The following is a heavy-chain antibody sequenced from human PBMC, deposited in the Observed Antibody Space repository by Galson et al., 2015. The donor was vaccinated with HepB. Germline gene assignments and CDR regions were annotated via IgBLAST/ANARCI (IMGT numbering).Heavy chain of an antibody. CDR1: GFTFRSSG. D-gene: IGHD6-13*01. CDR2: ISHDGRNE. J-gene: IGHJ4*02. V-gene: IGHV3-30*18. CDR3: AKDLTSSWTIDY. Sequence: PRLSCAASGFTFRSSGMHWVRQAPGKGLEWVAAISHDGRNEHYADSVKGRFTISRDQSKNTLYLQMNSLSTEDTAVYFCAKDLTSSWTIDYWGQGTLVTVSS.